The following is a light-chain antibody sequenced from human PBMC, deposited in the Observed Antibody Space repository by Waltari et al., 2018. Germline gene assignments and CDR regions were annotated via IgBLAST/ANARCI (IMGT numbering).Light chain of an antibody. CDR3: AAWDDSLSGVV. CDR2: RNN. Sequence: QSVLTQPPSASGTPGQRVTISCSGRSSNIGRNYVYWYQQPPGTAPKLLIYRNNQRPSGVPDRFSGSKSGPSASLAISGLRSEDEADYYCAAWDDSLSGVVFGGGTKLTVL. CDR1: SSNIGRNY. J-gene: IGLJ2*01. V-gene: IGLV1-47*01.